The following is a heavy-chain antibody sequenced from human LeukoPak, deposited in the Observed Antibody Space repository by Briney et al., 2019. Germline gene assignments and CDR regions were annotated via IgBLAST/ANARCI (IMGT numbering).Heavy chain of an antibody. Sequence: DPGGSLRLSCAASGFSVSDYYMNWLRQSPGKGLEWVSHISKKAAIEYADSVKGRFTISRDNANNLLLLQMDSLRPEDTGVYYCARGTYYSGSGPGSWFDPWGHGTPVTVSS. V-gene: IGHV3-11*01. CDR3: ARGTYYSGSGPGSWFDP. CDR1: GFSVSDYY. J-gene: IGHJ5*02. CDR2: ISKKAAI. D-gene: IGHD3-10*01.